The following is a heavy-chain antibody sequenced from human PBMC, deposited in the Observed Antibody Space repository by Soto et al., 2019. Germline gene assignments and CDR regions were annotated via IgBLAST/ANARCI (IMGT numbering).Heavy chain of an antibody. CDR2: IDPSDSYT. J-gene: IGHJ6*02. CDR1: GYSFTDYR. V-gene: IGHV5-10-1*01. Sequence: HGESLKISCQGSGYSFTDYRITWVRQMPGKGLEWMGRIDPSDSYTNYSPSFQGHITISADKSIDTAYLQWSSLKASDTAIYYCAASIFYYGMDVWGQGTTVTVSS. CDR3: AASIFYYGMDV.